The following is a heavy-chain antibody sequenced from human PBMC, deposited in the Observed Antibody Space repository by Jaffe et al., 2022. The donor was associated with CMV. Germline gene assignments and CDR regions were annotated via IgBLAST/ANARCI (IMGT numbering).Heavy chain of an antibody. CDR3: AKEYYDSSGFYFGGFFQH. J-gene: IGHJ1*01. V-gene: IGHV3-23*04. CDR2: ISGSGGST. D-gene: IGHD3-22*01. Sequence: EVQLVESGGGLVQPGGSLRLSCVASGFTFSTYAMSWVRQAPGKGLEWVSGISGSGGSTYYADSVKGRFTMSRDNSKNTLYLQMNSLRAEDTAVFYCAKEYYDSSGFYFGGFFQHWGQGTLVTVS. CDR1: GFTFSTYA.